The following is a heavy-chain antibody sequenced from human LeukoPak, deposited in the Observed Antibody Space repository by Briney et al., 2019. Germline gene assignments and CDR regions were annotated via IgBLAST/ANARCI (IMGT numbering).Heavy chain of an antibody. Sequence: SETLSLTCTVSGGSISSGSYYWSWIRQPAGKGLEWIGRIYTSGSTNYSPSLKSRVTISVDTSKNQFSLKLSSVTAADTAVYYCGIEVRDLSFDYWGQGTLVTVSS. J-gene: IGHJ4*02. CDR2: IYTSGST. CDR1: GGSISSGSYY. D-gene: IGHD3-10*01. CDR3: GIEVRDLSFDY. V-gene: IGHV4-61*02.